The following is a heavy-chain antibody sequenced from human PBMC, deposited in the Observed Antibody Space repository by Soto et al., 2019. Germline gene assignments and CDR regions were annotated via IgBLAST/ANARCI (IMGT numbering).Heavy chain of an antibody. V-gene: IGHV4-34*01. Sequence: QVQLQQWGAGLLKPSETLSLTCAVYGGSFSGYYWTWIRQPPGTGLAWIGEINHSGSTNYNPSLKSRVTISVDTSKKQFSLKLTSVTAADTAVYYCARDKITGLFDYWGQGTLVTVSS. J-gene: IGHJ4*02. CDR1: GGSFSGYY. D-gene: IGHD2-8*02. CDR2: INHSGST. CDR3: ARDKITGLFDY.